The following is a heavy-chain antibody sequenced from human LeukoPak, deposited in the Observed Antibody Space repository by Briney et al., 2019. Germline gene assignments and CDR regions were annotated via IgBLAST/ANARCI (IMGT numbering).Heavy chain of an antibody. J-gene: IGHJ4*02. Sequence: PGGSLRLSCAASGFTFSSYAISWVRQAPGKGLEWVSPTSGSGSSTYYADSVKGRFTISRDNSKNTLYLQMNSLRAEDTAVYYCAKGVAVASPYYFDYWGQGTLVTVSS. D-gene: IGHD6-19*01. CDR3: AKGVAVASPYYFDY. V-gene: IGHV3-23*01. CDR2: TSGSGSST. CDR1: GFTFSSYA.